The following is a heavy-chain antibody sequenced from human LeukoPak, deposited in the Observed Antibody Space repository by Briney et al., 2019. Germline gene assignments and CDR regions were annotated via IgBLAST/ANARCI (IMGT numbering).Heavy chain of an antibody. CDR2: IYSDNT. J-gene: IGHJ4*02. CDR3: ARRAGAYSHPYDY. V-gene: IGHV3-53*01. CDR1: GFTVSSNS. D-gene: IGHD4/OR15-4a*01. Sequence: GGSLRLSCTVSGFTVSSNSMSWVRQAPGKGLEWVSFIYSDNTHYSDSVKGRFTISRDNSKNTLYLQMNSLRAEDTAVHYCARRAGAYSHPYDYWGQGTLVTVSA.